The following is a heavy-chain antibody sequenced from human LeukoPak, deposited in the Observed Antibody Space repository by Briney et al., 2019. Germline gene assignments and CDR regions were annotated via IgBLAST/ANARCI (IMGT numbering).Heavy chain of an antibody. CDR3: ARDRRYSSSWYFWFDP. V-gene: IGHV3-23*01. D-gene: IGHD6-13*01. J-gene: IGHJ5*02. CDR1: GFTFAARA. CDR2: ISSGGSST. Sequence: GGSLRLSCVASGFTFAARALTWVRQAPGKGLEWVSRISSGGSSTYYADSVKGRFTISRDNSKNTLYLQMNSLRAEDTAVYYCARDRRYSSSWYFWFDPWGQGTLVTVSS.